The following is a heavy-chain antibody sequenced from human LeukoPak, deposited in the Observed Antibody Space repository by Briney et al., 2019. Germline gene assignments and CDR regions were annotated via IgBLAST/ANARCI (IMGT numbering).Heavy chain of an antibody. CDR3: ARRYSSPTKWFDP. D-gene: IGHD6-13*01. CDR1: GGSFSGYY. J-gene: IGHJ5*02. Sequence: SETLSLTCAVYGGSFSGYYWSWIRQPPGEGLEWIGEINHSGSTNYNPSLKSRVTISVDTSKNQFSLKLSSVTAADTAVYYCARRYSSPTKWFDPWGQGTLVTVSS. V-gene: IGHV4-34*01. CDR2: INHSGST.